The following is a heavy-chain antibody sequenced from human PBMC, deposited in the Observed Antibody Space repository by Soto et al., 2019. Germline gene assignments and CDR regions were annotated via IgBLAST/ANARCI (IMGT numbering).Heavy chain of an antibody. CDR3: ARDREEVGATIPFGY. J-gene: IGHJ4*02. D-gene: IGHD1-26*01. Sequence: QVQLVESGGGVVQPGRSLRLSCAASGFTFSSYGMHWVRQAPGKGLEWVAVIWYDGSNKYYADSVKGRFTISRDNSKNTLYLQMNSLRAEDTAVYYCARDREEVGATIPFGYWGQGTLVTVSS. CDR1: GFTFSSYG. V-gene: IGHV3-33*01. CDR2: IWYDGSNK.